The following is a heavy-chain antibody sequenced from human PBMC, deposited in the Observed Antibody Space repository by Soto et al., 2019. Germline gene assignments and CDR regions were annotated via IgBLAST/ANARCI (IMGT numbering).Heavy chain of an antibody. Sequence: QVQLVQSGAEVRKPGASVKVSCKASGYTFSTSGMSLLRQEPGQGLEWMGCISTYNGDTNDAPKFQDRVTMTSDTATSTVYMELRSLRSDDTAVYYCARAGAAPYYYYGMDVWVQGTRVTVSS. V-gene: IGHV1-18*01. CDR1: GYTFSTSG. J-gene: IGHJ6*02. D-gene: IGHD2-15*01. CDR2: ISTYNGDT. CDR3: ARAGAAPYYYYGMDV.